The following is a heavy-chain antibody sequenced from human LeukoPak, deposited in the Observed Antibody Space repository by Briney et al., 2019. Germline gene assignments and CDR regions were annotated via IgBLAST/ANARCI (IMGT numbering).Heavy chain of an antibody. J-gene: IGHJ4*02. CDR1: GFTLSVYY. Sequence: GGSLRLSCEASGFTLSVYYMSWFRQAPGKGLEWIGYISSTGSYTTYADSVRGRFTISRDNAKSLLFLQMNNLRAEDTAIYYCARKLGGSQCGGDCFFDHWGQGTLVAVSS. V-gene: IGHV3-11*03. D-gene: IGHD2-21*02. CDR3: ARKLGGSQCGGDCFFDH. CDR2: ISSTGSYT.